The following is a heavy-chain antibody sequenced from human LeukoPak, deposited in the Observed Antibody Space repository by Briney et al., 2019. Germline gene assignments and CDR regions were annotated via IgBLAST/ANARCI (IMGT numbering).Heavy chain of an antibody. Sequence: WASVKVSCKASGYTFTGYHIHWVRQAPGQGLGWMGRINPYSGDTNFAQKFQGRVTMTRDTSITTAYMDLSSLTPDDTAVYFCARDQGSLTRSWYTGYWGQRTQVTVSS. D-gene: IGHD6-13*01. CDR2: INPYSGDT. J-gene: IGHJ4*02. CDR1: GYTFTGYH. V-gene: IGHV1-2*06. CDR3: ARDQGSLTRSWYTGY.